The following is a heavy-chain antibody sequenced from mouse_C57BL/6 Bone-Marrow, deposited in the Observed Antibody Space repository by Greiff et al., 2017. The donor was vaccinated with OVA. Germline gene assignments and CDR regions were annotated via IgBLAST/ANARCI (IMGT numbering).Heavy chain of an antibody. J-gene: IGHJ4*01. CDR3: ARRGRYYAMDY. Sequence: DVQLQESGGGLVPPGGSLKLSCAASGFTFSDYYMYWVRQTPEKRLEWVAYICNGGGSTYYPDTVKGRFTISRDNAKNTLYLQMSRLKSEDTAMYYCARRGRYYAMDYWGQGTSVTVSS. V-gene: IGHV5-12*01. CDR2: ICNGGGST. CDR1: GFTFSDYY.